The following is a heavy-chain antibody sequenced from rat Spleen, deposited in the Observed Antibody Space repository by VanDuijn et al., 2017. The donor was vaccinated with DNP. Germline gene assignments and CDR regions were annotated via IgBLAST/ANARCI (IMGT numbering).Heavy chain of an antibody. CDR3: ARRGYYGSYWYFDF. Sequence: EVQLVESGGGLVQPGRSLKLSCAASGFTFSNYGMAWVRQAPTKGLEWVAYISYDGGRNNYGDSVKGRFTISRDNAKSTLYLQMDSLRSEDTATYYCARRGYYGSYWYFDFWGPGTMVTVSS. CDR1: GFTFSNYG. J-gene: IGHJ1*01. CDR2: ISYDGGRN. D-gene: IGHD1-6*01. V-gene: IGHV5-29*01.